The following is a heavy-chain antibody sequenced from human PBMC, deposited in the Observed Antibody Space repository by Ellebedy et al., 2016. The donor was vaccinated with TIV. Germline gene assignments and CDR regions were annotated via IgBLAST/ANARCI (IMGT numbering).Heavy chain of an antibody. V-gene: IGHV3-23*01. J-gene: IGHJ4*02. CDR1: GFTFSHYV. CDR2: VGGSGTTT. D-gene: IGHD6-13*01. Sequence: GESLKISCAASGFTFSHYVMSWVRQAPGKGLEWVSAVGGSGTTTFYADSVKGRFTISRDKSKNTVYLQMNSLRAEDTAVYYCAKDSLMIAASGYFENWGQGTQVTVSS. CDR3: AKDSLMIAASGYFEN.